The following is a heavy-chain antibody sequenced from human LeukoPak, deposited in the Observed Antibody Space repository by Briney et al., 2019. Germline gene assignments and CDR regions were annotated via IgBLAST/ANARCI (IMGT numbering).Heavy chain of an antibody. J-gene: IGHJ4*02. CDR3: ARVGERWLQFSYFDY. CDR2: IIPIFGTA. CDR1: GGTFSSYA. D-gene: IGHD5-24*01. V-gene: IGHV1-69*05. Sequence: AASVKVSCKASGGTFSSYAISWVRQAPGQGLEWMGGIIPIFGTANYAQKFQGRVTITTDESTSTAYMELSSLRSEDTAVYYCARVGERWLQFSYFDYWGQGTLVTVSS.